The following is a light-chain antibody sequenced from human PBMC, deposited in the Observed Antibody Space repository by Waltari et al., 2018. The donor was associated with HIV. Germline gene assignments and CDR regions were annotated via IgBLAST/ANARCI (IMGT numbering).Light chain of an antibody. CDR2: KAS. V-gene: IGKV1-5*03. Sequence: DLQMTQSPSTLSASVGDRVTITCRASQSINNWLAWYQQKPGRAPKLLIYKASSLESGVPSSFSGSGSGTEFTLTISSLQPDDVATYYCQQYNSFSFTFGGGTKVEIK. CDR1: QSINNW. J-gene: IGKJ4*01. CDR3: QQYNSFSFT.